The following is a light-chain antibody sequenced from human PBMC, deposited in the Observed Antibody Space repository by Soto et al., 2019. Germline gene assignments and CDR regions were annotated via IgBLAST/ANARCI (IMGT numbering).Light chain of an antibody. J-gene: IGKJ5*01. CDR3: QQYGSLPIT. CDR2: AAS. CDR1: QSISSY. Sequence: IQMTQSPSSLSASVGDRVTITCRASQSISSYLNWYQQKPGKAPKLLIYAASSLQSGVPSRFSGSGSGTDFSFTITSLQPDDVATYFCQQYGSLPITFGQGTRLEIK. V-gene: IGKV1-39*01.